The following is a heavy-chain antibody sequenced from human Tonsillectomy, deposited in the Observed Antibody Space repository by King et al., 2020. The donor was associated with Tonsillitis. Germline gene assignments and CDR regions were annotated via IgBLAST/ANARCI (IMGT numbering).Heavy chain of an antibody. J-gene: IGHJ6*02. D-gene: IGHD3-16*01. CDR2: INSDGSNT. CDR3: ARGPHKVMVNYAMDV. CDR1: GFTFSSYW. Sequence: VQLVESGGGLVQPGGSLRLSCAASGFTFSSYWMHWVRQAPGKGLVWVSRINSDGSNTSYADSVKGRFTVSRDNAKNTLYLKMHSLRADDTAVYYCARGPHKVMVNYAMDVWGQGTTVTVSS. V-gene: IGHV3-74*01.